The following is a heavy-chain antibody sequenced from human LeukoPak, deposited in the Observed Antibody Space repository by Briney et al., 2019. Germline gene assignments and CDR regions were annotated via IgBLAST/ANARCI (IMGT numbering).Heavy chain of an antibody. CDR2: ISGSGGST. D-gene: IGHD2-2*01. J-gene: IGHJ6*02. V-gene: IGHV3-23*01. CDR1: GFTFSGYA. Sequence: GGSLRLSCAASGFTFSGYAMSWVRQAPGKGLEWVSAISGSGGSTYYADSVKGRFTISRDNSKNTLYLQMNSLRAEDTAVYYCAAEVPAAITYGMDVWGQGTTVTVSS. CDR3: AAEVPAAITYGMDV.